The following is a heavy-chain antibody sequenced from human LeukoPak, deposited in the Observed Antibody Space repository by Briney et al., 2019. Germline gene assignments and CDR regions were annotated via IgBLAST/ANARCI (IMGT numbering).Heavy chain of an antibody. CDR1: GFTFSSYA. CDR3: ARVPPPNKNVDTAMVTDAFDI. V-gene: IGHV3-30-3*01. CDR2: ISYDGSNK. D-gene: IGHD5-18*01. Sequence: PGRSLRLSCAASGFTFSSYAMHWVRQAPGKGLEWVAVISYDGSNKYYADSVKGRFTISRDNSKNTLYLQMNSLRAEDTAVYYCARVPPPNKNVDTAMVTDAFDIWGQGTMVTVSS. J-gene: IGHJ3*02.